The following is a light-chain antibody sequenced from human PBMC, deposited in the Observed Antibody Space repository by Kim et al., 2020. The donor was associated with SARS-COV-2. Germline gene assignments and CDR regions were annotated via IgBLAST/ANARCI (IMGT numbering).Light chain of an antibody. J-gene: IGKJ1*01. Sequence: EIVLTQSPGTLCLSPGDRATLSCRASQSVYSDYLAWYQQKPGQAPRLLIHEASIRATGIPDRFSGSGSGTDFTLTIRRLQPEDFAVYYCQQYVSSWTFGQGTNVDIK. CDR2: EAS. CDR1: QSVYSDY. CDR3: QQYVSSWT. V-gene: IGKV3-20*01.